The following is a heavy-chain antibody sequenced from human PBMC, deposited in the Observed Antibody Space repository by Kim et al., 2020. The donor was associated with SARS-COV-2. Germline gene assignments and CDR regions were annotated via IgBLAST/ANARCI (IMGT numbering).Heavy chain of an antibody. D-gene: IGHD2-21*01. CDR2: ISGNGIVT. CDR1: GFTFRNFA. CDR3: AKPDGYYLGYAFDI. V-gene: IGHV3-23*01. J-gene: IGHJ3*02. Sequence: GGSLRLSCATSGFTFRNFAMNWVRQAPGKGLEWVSDISGNGIVTDYAGSVKGRFTISRDNSKNRLYLQMNSLRAEDTAVYYCAKPDGYYLGYAFDIWGQGTMVTVSS.